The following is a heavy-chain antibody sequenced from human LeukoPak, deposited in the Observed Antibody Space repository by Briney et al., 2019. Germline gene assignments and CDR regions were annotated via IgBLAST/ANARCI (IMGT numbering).Heavy chain of an antibody. CDR3: ARDPVVDSSGWYDAFDI. V-gene: IGHV4-59*01. Sequence: SETLSLTCTVSGGSISSYYWSWIRQPPGKGLEWIGYIYYSGSTNYNPSLKSRVTISVDTSKNQFPLKLSSVTAADTAVYYCARDPVVDSSGWYDAFDIWGQGTMVTVSS. D-gene: IGHD6-19*01. J-gene: IGHJ3*02. CDR1: GGSISSYY. CDR2: IYYSGST.